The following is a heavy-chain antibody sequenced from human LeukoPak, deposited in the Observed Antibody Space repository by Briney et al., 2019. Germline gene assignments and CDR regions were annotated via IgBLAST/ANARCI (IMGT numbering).Heavy chain of an antibody. J-gene: IGHJ4*02. V-gene: IGHV4-38-2*01. CDR1: GYSISSGYY. Sequence: SETLSLTCAVSGYSISSGYYWGWIRQPPGKGLEWIGSIYPSGSTYYNPSLKSRVTISVDTSKNQFSLKLTSVTAADTAVYYCARLNSGSYLDDYWGQGTRVTVSS. CDR3: ARLNSGSYLDDY. CDR2: IYPSGST. D-gene: IGHD1-26*01.